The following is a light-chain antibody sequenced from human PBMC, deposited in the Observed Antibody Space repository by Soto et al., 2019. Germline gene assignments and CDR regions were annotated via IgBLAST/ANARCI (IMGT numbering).Light chain of an antibody. CDR2: EGS. Sequence: QSALTQPASVSGSPRQTITISCTGTSSDVGSYHLVSWYQHHPGKAPKLMIYEGSKRPSGVSNRFSGSKSGYTASLTISGLQAEDEADYYCCSYAGSSTYVFGTGTKLTVL. J-gene: IGLJ1*01. CDR3: CSYAGSSTYV. CDR1: SSDVGSYHL. V-gene: IGLV2-23*01.